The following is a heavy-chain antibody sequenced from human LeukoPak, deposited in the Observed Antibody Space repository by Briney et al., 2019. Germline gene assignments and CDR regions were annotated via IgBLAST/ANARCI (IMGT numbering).Heavy chain of an antibody. D-gene: IGHD6-6*01. CDR3: ARGGAARPDY. CDR2: ISASRSNI. J-gene: IGHJ4*02. V-gene: IGHV3-48*01. CDR1: GFTFCSYA. Sequence: PGGAPRISSAASGFTFCSYAMSWGRQAPGEGREWVSYISASRSNINYADSVKGRFTISRDNAKNSLYLQMNSLRAEDTAVYYCARGGAARPDYWGQGTLVTVSS.